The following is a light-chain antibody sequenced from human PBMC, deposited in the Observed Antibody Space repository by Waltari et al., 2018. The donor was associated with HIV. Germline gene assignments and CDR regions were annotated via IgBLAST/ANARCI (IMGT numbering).Light chain of an antibody. CDR2: NNN. CDR3: ASWDDNLNSWV. J-gene: IGLJ3*02. Sequence: QSVVTQPPSASGTPGQRVTISCSGSDSNLGSNYVYWYQDLPGTAPKLLIYNNNHRSSGLPDRFAGSKSDTSASLAISGLRCEDEADYYCASWDDNLNSWVFGGGTKLTVL. CDR1: DSNLGSNY. V-gene: IGLV1-47*02.